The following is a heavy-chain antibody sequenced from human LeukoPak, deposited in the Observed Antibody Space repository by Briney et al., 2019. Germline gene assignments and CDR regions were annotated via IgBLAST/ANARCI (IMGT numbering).Heavy chain of an antibody. V-gene: IGHV1-46*01. CDR1: GYTFTSYY. D-gene: IGHD3-3*01. CDR2: INPSGDST. Sequence: ASVKVSCKASGYTFTSYYMHWVRQAPGQGLEWMGIINPSGDSTTYAQKFQGRVTMTRDTSTSTVYMELSSLRSEDTAWYYCARHGAVGYDFWSGYPLYYWGQGTLVTVSS. J-gene: IGHJ4*02. CDR3: ARHGAVGYDFWSGYPLYY.